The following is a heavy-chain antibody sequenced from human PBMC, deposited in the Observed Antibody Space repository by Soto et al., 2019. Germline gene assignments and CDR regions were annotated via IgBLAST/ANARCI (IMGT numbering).Heavy chain of an antibody. D-gene: IGHD3-22*01. J-gene: IGHJ4*02. CDR1: GGSISSYC. Sequence: SETLSLTCTVSGGSISSYCWSWIRQPPGMGMEWIGYIYYNGSTNYNPSLKSRVSISVDTSKNQFSLKLSSVTAAVTAVYYCARSRGISDYDDNNSYLYYVDYWGQGILGTVSS. CDR2: IYYNGST. V-gene: IGHV4-59*01. CDR3: ARSRGISDYDDNNSYLYYVDY.